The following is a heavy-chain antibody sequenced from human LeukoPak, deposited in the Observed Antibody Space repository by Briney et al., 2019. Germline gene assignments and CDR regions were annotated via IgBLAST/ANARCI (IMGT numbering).Heavy chain of an antibody. J-gene: IGHJ4*02. D-gene: IGHD4-17*01. CDR1: GFIFDDYA. V-gene: IGHV3-30*18. Sequence: GGSLRLSCAVSGFIFDDYAMHWVRQAPGKGLEWVAVISYDGSNKYYADSVKGRFTISRDNSKNTLYLQMNSLRAEDTAVYYCAKDFTYGDPTGVEYWGQGTLVTVSS. CDR3: AKDFTYGDPTGVEY. CDR2: ISYDGSNK.